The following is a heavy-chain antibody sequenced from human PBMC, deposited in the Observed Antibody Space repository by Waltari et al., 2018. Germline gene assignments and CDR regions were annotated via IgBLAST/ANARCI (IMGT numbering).Heavy chain of an antibody. J-gene: IGHJ1*01. CDR2: ISGDSGSI. CDR1: GFTFDDYA. V-gene: IGHV3-9*01. CDR3: AKDISGGIAAAGTNIGYFQH. D-gene: IGHD6-13*01. Sequence: EVQLVESGGGLVQPGRSLRLSCAASGFTFDDYAMHWVRQAPGKGLGCVSGISGDSGSIGYADSVYVRFTITRDNAKNSLYLQMNSLRAEDTALYYCAKDISGGIAAAGTNIGYFQHLGQGTLVTASS.